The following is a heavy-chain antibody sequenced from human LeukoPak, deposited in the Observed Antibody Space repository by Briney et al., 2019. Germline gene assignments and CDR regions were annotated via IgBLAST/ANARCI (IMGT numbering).Heavy chain of an antibody. CDR3: ARDGVPAAISTTSWFDP. J-gene: IGHJ5*02. CDR1: GGSFSGYY. D-gene: IGHD2-2*01. Sequence: PSETLSLTCAVYGGSFSGYYWSWIRQPPGKGLEWIGEINHSGSTNYNPSLKSRATISVDTSKNQFSLKLSSVTAADTAVYYCARDGVPAAISTTSWFDPWGQGTLVTVSS. CDR2: INHSGST. V-gene: IGHV4-34*01.